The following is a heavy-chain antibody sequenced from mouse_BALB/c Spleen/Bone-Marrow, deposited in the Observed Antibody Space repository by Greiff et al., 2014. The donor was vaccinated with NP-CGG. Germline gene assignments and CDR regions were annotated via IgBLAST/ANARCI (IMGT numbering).Heavy chain of an antibody. Sequence: QVQLQQPGAELAKPGASVKMSCKASGYTFTSYWMHWVKQRPGQGLEWIGYINPSTGYTEYNQKFKDKATLTADKSSGTAYMQLSSLTSEDSAVYYCERSGDYGQSDYWGQGTTLTVSS. CDR3: ERSGDYGQSDY. V-gene: IGHV1-7*01. D-gene: IGHD2-4*01. CDR2: INPSTGYT. CDR1: GYTFTSYW. J-gene: IGHJ2*01.